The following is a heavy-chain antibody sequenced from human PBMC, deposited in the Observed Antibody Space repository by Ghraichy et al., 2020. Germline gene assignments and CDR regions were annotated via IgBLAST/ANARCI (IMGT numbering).Heavy chain of an antibody. J-gene: IGHJ4*02. V-gene: IGHV4-39*01. CDR1: GGSISSSSYY. CDR3: APEGRDGAYYFDY. D-gene: IGHD5-24*01. CDR2: IYYSGST. Sequence: SETLSLTCTVSGGSISSSSYYWGWIRQPPGKGLEWIGSIYYSGSTYYNPSLKSRVTISVDTSKNQFSLKLSSVTAADTAVYYCAPEGRDGAYYFDYWGQGTLVTVSS.